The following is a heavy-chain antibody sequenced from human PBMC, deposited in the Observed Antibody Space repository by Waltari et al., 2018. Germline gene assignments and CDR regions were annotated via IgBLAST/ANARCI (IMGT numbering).Heavy chain of an antibody. CDR3: VRLEDCTGPGGHCYSGDPFALDV. CDR1: GGSFSGYY. Sequence: QVQLQQWGAGLLQSSETLSLTCAVYGGSFSGYYWGWVRQPPGKGLEWTGDSNHAGYDTHSPSLRSRVTISADTSQGQFSLTLNSVTAAETAVYYCVRLEDCTGPGGHCYSGDPFALDVWGQGTTVTVSS. D-gene: IGHD2-15*01. J-gene: IGHJ6*02. CDR2: SNHAGYD. V-gene: IGHV4-34*02.